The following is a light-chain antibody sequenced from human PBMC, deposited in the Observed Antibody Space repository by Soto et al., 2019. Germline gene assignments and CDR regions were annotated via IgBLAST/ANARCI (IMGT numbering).Light chain of an antibody. CDR1: QSVGSTF. Sequence: IVLTQSPGTLSLSPGERATLSCRASQSVGSTFLAWYQQKSGRAPRLLIYNTSNRATGVPARFTGGGSGTDFTLTISSLEPEDFAVYYCQQYGASTVTFGRVPKVDIK. J-gene: IGKJ3*01. CDR2: NTS. CDR3: QQYGASTVT. V-gene: IGKV3-20*01.